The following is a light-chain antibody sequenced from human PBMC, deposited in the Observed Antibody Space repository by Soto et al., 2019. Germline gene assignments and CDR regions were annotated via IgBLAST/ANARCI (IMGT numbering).Light chain of an antibody. CDR2: AAS. CDR1: QAISRS. V-gene: IGKV1-27*01. Sequence: DIQMTQSPSSLSASVGDRVTITCRSSQAISRSLNWYQQKPGKVPKLLIYAASTLQSGVPSRFSGSGSGTDFTLTISSLQPEDVATYYCQKCKIAPFTFGGGTKVDIK. CDR3: QKCKIAPFT. J-gene: IGKJ4*01.